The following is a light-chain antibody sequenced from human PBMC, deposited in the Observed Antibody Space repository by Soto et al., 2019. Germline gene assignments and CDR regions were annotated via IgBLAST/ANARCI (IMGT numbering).Light chain of an antibody. CDR2: DAS. CDR1: QSVSSY. V-gene: IGKV3-11*01. J-gene: IGKJ3*01. Sequence: EIVFTQSPTTPSFSPGERATLSCRASQSVSSYLAWYQQKPGQAPRLLIYDASNRATGIPARFSGSGSGTDFTLTISSLEPEDFAVYYCQHRSNWPPKTFGPGTKVDIK. CDR3: QHRSNWPPKT.